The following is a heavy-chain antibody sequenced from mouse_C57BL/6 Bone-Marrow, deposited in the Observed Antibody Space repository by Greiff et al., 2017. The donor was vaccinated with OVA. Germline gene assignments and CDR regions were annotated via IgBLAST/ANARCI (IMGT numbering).Heavy chain of an antibody. CDR2: INPSSGYT. CDR1: GYTFTSYW. D-gene: IGHD1-1*01. V-gene: IGHV1-7*01. J-gene: IGHJ2*01. Sequence: VQLQQSGAELAKPRASVKLSCKASGYTFTSYWMHWVKQRPGQGLEWIGYINPSSGYTTYNQKFKDKATLTADKSSSTAYMQLSSLTYEDSAVYYCVRGGTTVAFDCWGKGTTLSVSS. CDR3: VRGGTTVAFDC.